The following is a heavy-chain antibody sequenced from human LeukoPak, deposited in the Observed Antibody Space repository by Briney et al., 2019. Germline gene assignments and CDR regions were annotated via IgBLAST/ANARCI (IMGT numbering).Heavy chain of an antibody. CDR1: GYSFTSYW. CDR3: ARARAYCSGGSCYYYYGMDV. V-gene: IGHV5-51*01. D-gene: IGHD2-15*01. Sequence: GESLKISCKGSGYSFTSYWIGWVRQMPGKGLEWMGIIYPGDSDTGYSPSFQGQVTISADKSISTAYLQWSSLKASDTAMYYCARARAYCSGGSCYYYYGMDVWGQGTTVTASS. CDR2: IYPGDSDT. J-gene: IGHJ6*02.